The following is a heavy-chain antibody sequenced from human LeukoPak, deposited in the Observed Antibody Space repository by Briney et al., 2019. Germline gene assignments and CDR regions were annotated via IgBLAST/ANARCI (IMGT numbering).Heavy chain of an antibody. CDR2: IYRSGSA. CDR1: GGSISSYY. V-gene: IGHV4-59*04. CDR3: ARHRGYSYGYQDY. J-gene: IGHJ4*02. D-gene: IGHD5-18*01. Sequence: SETLSLTCTVSGGSISSYYWSWIRQPPGKGLEWIGSIYRSGSAYYKPSLTSRVTMSVDTSKNQFSLKLSSVTASDTAVYYCARHRGYSYGYQDYWGQGTLVTVSS.